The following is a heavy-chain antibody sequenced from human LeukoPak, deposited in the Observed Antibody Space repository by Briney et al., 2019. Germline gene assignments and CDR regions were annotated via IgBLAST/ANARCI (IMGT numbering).Heavy chain of an antibody. V-gene: IGHV3-9*03. J-gene: IGHJ4*02. Sequence: GGSLRLSCAASGFTFDDYAMHWVRQAPGKGLEWVSGISWNSGSIGYADSVKGRFTISRDNAKNSLYLQMNSLRAEDMALYYCAKARSSRGYFDYWGQGTLVTVSS. D-gene: IGHD1-26*01. CDR2: ISWNSGSI. CDR1: GFTFDDYA. CDR3: AKARSSRGYFDY.